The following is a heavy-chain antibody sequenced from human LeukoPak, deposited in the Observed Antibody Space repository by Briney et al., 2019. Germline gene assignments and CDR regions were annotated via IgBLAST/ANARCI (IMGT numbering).Heavy chain of an antibody. CDR3: ARGIATVTYYGMDV. J-gene: IGHJ6*02. D-gene: IGHD4-17*01. CDR2: IWYDGSNK. V-gene: IGHV3-33*01. Sequence: GRSLRLSCAASGFTFSSYGMHWVRQAPGKGLEWVAVIWYDGSNKYYADSVKGRFTISRDNSKNTLYLQMNSLRAEDTAVYYCARGIATVTYYGMDVWGQGTTVTVSS. CDR1: GFTFSSYG.